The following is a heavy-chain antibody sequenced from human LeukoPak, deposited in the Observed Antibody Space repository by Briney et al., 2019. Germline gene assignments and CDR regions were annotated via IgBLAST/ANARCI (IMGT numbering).Heavy chain of an antibody. CDR2: IYYSGST. D-gene: IGHD6-13*01. CDR3: ARVEKYTSRGPTDP. J-gene: IGHJ5*02. Sequence: PSETLSLTCTVSGGSISSSSYYWGWFRQPPGKGLEWIGNIYYSGSTYYNPSLKSRVTISVDTSKNQFSLKLTSVTAADTAVYYCARVEKYTSRGPTDPWGQGTLVTVSS. V-gene: IGHV4-39*07. CDR1: GGSISSSSYY.